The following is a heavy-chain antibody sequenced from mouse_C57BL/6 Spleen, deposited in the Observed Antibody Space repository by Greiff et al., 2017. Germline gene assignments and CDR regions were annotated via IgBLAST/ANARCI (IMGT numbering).Heavy chain of an antibody. CDR2: IYPGDGDT. V-gene: IGHV1-82*01. J-gene: IGHJ3*01. CDR1: GYAFSSSW. CDR3: ARDDGYYEDSY. Sequence: QVQLQQSGPELVKPGASVKISCKASGYAFSSSWMNWVKQRPGKGLEWIGRIYPGDGDTNYNGKFKGKATLTADKSSSTAYMQLSSLTSEDSAVYFCARDDGYYEDSYWCQGTLVTVSA. D-gene: IGHD2-3*01.